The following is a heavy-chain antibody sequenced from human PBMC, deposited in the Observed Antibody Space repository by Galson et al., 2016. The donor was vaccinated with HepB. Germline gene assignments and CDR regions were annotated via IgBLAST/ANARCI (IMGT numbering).Heavy chain of an antibody. J-gene: IGHJ4*02. V-gene: IGHV3-30*04. Sequence: SLRLSCAASGFTFSTYSMHWVRQAPGKGLDWVTVISFGGRIKFYTDSVKGRFTISRDNSMNALYLQRNSLRGEDTAVYYCAGDERYCSSTTCKSPANYYFASWGQGSLVTVSS. CDR2: ISFGGRIK. D-gene: IGHD2-2*01. CDR1: GFTFSTYS. CDR3: AGDERYCSSTTCKSPANYYFAS.